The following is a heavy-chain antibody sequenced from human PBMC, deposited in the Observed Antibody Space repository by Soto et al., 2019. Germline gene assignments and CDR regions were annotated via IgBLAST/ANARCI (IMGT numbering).Heavy chain of an antibody. CDR2: INHSGST. CDR3: ARARLRRTGRAFDM. J-gene: IGHJ3*02. CDR1: CGSITSGTYF. Sequence: QLQLQESGSGLVKPSQTLSLTCAVSCGSITSGTYFWSWIRQPPGKGLEWIGHINHSGSTYYNPSLKSRLTISVDRSKNQFSLKLNSVTAADTAVYYCARARLRRTGRAFDMWGQGTMVTVSS. V-gene: IGHV4-30-2*01. D-gene: IGHD2-21*02.